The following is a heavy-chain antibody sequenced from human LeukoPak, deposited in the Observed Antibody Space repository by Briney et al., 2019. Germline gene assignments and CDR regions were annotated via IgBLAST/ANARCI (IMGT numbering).Heavy chain of an antibody. CDR3: ARDRRYCSGGSCFPGMDV. J-gene: IGHJ6*02. Sequence: GGSLRLSCAASGFTFSDYAMSWVRQAPEKGLEWVSALSGSGRGTYYAASVKGRFTISRHNSKNTLYLQMNSLRAEDTAVYYCARDRRYCSGGSCFPGMDVWGQGTTVTVSS. CDR1: GFTFSDYA. V-gene: IGHV3-23*01. CDR2: LSGSGRGT. D-gene: IGHD2-15*01.